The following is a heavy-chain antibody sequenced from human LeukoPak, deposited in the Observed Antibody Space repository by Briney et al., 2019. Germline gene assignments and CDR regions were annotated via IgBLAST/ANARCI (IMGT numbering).Heavy chain of an antibody. CDR3: ARDPSSNSY. J-gene: IGHJ4*02. D-gene: IGHD2/OR15-2a*01. V-gene: IGHV3-21*01. CDR2: ISGSGSSI. Sequence: PGGSLRLSCAASGFTFSTSGMNWVRQAPGKGLEWVSSISGSGSSIYYADSVKGRFTISRDNAKNSLYLQMNSLRAEDTAVYYCARDPSSNSYWGQGTLVTVSS. CDR1: GFTFSTSG.